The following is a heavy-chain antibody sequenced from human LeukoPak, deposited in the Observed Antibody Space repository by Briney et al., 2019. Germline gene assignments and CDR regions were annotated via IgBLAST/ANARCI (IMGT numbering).Heavy chain of an antibody. CDR1: GYTFTSYA. Sequence: ASEKVSCKASGYTFTSYAMHWVRQAPGQRLEWMGWINAGNGNTKYSQKFQGRVTITRDTSASTAYMELSSLRSEDTAVYYCARDYYGDYFSPGWWFDPWGQGTLVTVSS. CDR2: INAGNGNT. CDR3: ARDYYGDYFSPGWWFDP. V-gene: IGHV1-3*01. J-gene: IGHJ5*02. D-gene: IGHD4-17*01.